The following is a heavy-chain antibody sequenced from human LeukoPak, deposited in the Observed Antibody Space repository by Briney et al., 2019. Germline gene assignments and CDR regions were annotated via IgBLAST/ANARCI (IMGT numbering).Heavy chain of an antibody. J-gene: IGHJ4*02. Sequence: GGSLRLSCAASGFTLSSYAMSWVRQAPGKGLEWVSGITNSGTATYYADSVKGRFTISRDKSKNTLYMQMNSLRAEDTAVYNCAKTGGTSGWQRGLGYWGQGTLVTVSS. V-gene: IGHV3-23*01. D-gene: IGHD6-19*01. CDR3: AKTGGTSGWQRGLGY. CDR1: GFTLSSYA. CDR2: ITNSGTAT.